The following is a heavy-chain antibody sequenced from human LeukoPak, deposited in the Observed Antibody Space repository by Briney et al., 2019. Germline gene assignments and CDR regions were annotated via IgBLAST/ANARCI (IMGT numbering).Heavy chain of an antibody. CDR2: ISAYNGNT. Sequence: ASVKVSCKASGYTFTSYGISWVRQAPGQGLEWMGWISAYNGNTNYAQKLQGRVTMTTDTSTSTAYMELRSLRSDDTAVYYCASSYCSSTSCYGYFDYWGQGTLVTVSS. D-gene: IGHD2-2*01. V-gene: IGHV1-18*01. CDR3: ASSYCSSTSCYGYFDY. CDR1: GYTFTSYG. J-gene: IGHJ4*02.